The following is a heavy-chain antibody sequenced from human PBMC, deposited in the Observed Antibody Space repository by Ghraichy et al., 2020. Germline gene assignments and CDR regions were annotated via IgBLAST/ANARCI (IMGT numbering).Heavy chain of an antibody. J-gene: IGHJ5*02. V-gene: IGHV3-30*18. CDR3: AKCGANSGGSCYRPWFDP. CDR2: ISYDGSNK. D-gene: IGHD2-15*01. CDR1: GFTFSSYG. Sequence: GGSLRLSCAASGFTFSSYGMHWVRQAPGKGLEWVAVISYDGSNKYYADSVKGRFTISRDNSKNTLYLQMNSLRAEDTAVYYCAKCGANSGGSCYRPWFDPWGQGTLVTVSS.